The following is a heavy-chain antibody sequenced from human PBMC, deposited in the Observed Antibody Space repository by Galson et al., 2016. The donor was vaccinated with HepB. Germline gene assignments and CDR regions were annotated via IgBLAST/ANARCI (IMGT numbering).Heavy chain of an antibody. CDR1: GFTFSNYN. V-gene: IGHV3-48*01. Sequence: SLRLSCAASGFTFSNYNMNWVRQAPGKGLEWVSYIGSSSGVINYADSVKGRFTISRDNAKNSLYLKMNSLRTEDTAVYYCASENSRGWLDFWGQGTLVTVSS. CDR3: ASENSRGWLDF. J-gene: IGHJ4*02. CDR2: IGSSSGVI. D-gene: IGHD6-19*01.